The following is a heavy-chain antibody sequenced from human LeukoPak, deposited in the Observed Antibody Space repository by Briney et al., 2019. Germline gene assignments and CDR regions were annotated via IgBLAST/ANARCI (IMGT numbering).Heavy chain of an antibody. D-gene: IGHD5-12*01. CDR2: IQYDGSRK. J-gene: IGHJ6*03. CDR1: GFTFSTSD. CDR3: AKGGGYEAQYYYYYLDV. Sequence: GGSLRLSCATSGFTFSTSDMHWVRQAPGKGLEWVSFIQYDGSRKNYVDSVKGRFTISRDNAKNTLYLQMKSLRAEDTAVYYCAKGGGYEAQYYYYYLDVWGKGTTVTISS. V-gene: IGHV3-30*02.